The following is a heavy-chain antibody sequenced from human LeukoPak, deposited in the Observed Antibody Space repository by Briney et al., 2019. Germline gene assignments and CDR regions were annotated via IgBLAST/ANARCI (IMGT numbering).Heavy chain of an antibody. CDR2: IWYDGSNK. CDR1: GFTFSSYG. CDR3: ARDVIGDYWFDY. J-gene: IGHJ4*02. V-gene: IGHV3-33*01. D-gene: IGHD4-17*01. Sequence: GGSLRLSCAASGFTFSSYGMHWVRQAPGKGLEWVAVIWYDGSNKYYADSVKGRFTISRDNSKNTLYLQMNSLRAEDTAVYYCARDVIGDYWFDYWGQGTLVTVSS.